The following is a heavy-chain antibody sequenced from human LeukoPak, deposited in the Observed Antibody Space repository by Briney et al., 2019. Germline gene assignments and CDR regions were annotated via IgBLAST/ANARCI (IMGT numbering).Heavy chain of an antibody. V-gene: IGHV4-38-2*02. CDR2: IYHSGGT. CDR1: GGSISSYY. Sequence: PSETLSLTCTVSGGSISSYYWSWIRQPPGKGLEWIGSIYHSGGTYYNPSLKSRVTISVDTSKNQFSLKLSSVTAADTAVYYCARVKSLYSLDYWGQGTLVTVSS. D-gene: IGHD1-26*01. J-gene: IGHJ4*02. CDR3: ARVKSLYSLDY.